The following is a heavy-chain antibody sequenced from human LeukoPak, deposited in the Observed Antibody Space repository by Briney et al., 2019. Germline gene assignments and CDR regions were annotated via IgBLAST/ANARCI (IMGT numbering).Heavy chain of an antibody. CDR1: GFTFSDYW. J-gene: IGHJ4*02. V-gene: IGHV3-7*01. D-gene: IGHD3-9*01. Sequence: GGSLRLSCAASGFTFSDYWMSWVRQAPGKGLEWVANIKKEGSEKYYVDSVKGRFTIPRDNAKNSLYLQMNSLRAEDTAVYYCARERYFDWLNFDYWGQGTLVTVSS. CDR3: ARERYFDWLNFDY. CDR2: IKKEGSEK.